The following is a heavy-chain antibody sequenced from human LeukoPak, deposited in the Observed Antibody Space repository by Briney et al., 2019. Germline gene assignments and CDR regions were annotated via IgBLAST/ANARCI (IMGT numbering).Heavy chain of an antibody. V-gene: IGHV4-34*01. CDR3: ARVPRMYYDILTGFGNWFDP. Sequence: PSETLSLTCAVYGGSFSGYYWSWIRQPPGKGLEWIGEINHSGSTNYNPSLKSRVTISVDTSKNQFSLKLSSVTAADTAVYYCARVPRMYYDILTGFGNWFDPWGQGTLVTVSS. CDR2: INHSGST. CDR1: GGSFSGYY. D-gene: IGHD3-9*01. J-gene: IGHJ5*02.